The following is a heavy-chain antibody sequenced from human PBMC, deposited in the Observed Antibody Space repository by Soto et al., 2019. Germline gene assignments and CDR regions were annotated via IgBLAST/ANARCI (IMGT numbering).Heavy chain of an antibody. V-gene: IGHV1-69*02. D-gene: IGHD3-3*01. CDR1: GGTFSSYT. J-gene: IGHJ5*02. CDR2: IIPILGIA. Sequence: QVQLVQSGAEVKKPGSSVKVSCKASGGTFSSYTISWVRQAPGQGLEWMGRIIPILGIANYAQKFQGRVTITADKSTSTAYMELSSLRSEDTAVYYCARGGYYDFWSGYFWFDPRGQGTLVTVSS. CDR3: ARGGYYDFWSGYFWFDP.